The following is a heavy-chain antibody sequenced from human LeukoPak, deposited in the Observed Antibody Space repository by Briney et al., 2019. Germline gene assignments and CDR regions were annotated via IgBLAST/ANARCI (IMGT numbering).Heavy chain of an antibody. CDR2: MNPNSGNT. CDR1: GYTFTSYD. J-gene: IGHJ3*02. D-gene: IGHD6-13*01. CDR3: ARREDPISSWYLFSDVAFDI. Sequence: ASVKVSCKASGYTFTSYDFNWVRQATGQGLEWMGWMNPNSGNTGYAQKFQGRVTMTRNTSISTAYMELSSLRSEDTAVYYCARREDPISSWYLFSDVAFDIWGQGTMVTVSS. V-gene: IGHV1-8*01.